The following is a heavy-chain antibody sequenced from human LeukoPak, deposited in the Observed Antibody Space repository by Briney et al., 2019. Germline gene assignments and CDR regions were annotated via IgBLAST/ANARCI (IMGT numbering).Heavy chain of an antibody. V-gene: IGHV4-59*12. Sequence: PSETLSLTCTVSGDSISSYYWSWIRHPPGKGLEWIGYIYYSGSTNYNPSLKSRVTISVAPSKNQFSLKLSSVTAADTAVYLCARLIWFGELSGFDPWGQGTLVTVSS. CDR1: GDSISSYY. CDR3: ARLIWFGELSGFDP. CDR2: IYYSGST. J-gene: IGHJ5*02. D-gene: IGHD3-10*01.